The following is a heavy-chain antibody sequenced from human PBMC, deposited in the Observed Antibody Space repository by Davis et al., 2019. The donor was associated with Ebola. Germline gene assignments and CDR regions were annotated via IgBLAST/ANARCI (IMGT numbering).Heavy chain of an antibody. Sequence: GESLKISCVVSGFSLRPYAMNWVRQAPGKGLEWVALISYDGSNKRYADSVKGRFTISRDNSKKMLYLQMNSLRAEDTAVYYCANWGPVGEENYWGQGTLVTVSS. CDR2: ISYDGSNK. D-gene: IGHD1-26*01. V-gene: IGHV3-30*18. J-gene: IGHJ4*02. CDR3: ANWGPVGEENY. CDR1: GFSLRPYA.